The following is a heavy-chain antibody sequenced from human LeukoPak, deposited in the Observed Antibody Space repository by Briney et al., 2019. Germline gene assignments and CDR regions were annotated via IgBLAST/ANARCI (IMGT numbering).Heavy chain of an antibody. V-gene: IGHV3-66*01. Sequence: GGSLRLSCAASGFTVSSNYMTWVRQAPGKGLEWVSVIYSGGSTYYADSVKGRFTISRDNSKDTLFLQMNSLRAEDTAVYYCASSSGWYSSFDYWGLGTLVTVSS. CDR3: ASSSGWYSSFDY. J-gene: IGHJ4*02. CDR1: GFTVSSNY. CDR2: IYSGGST. D-gene: IGHD6-19*01.